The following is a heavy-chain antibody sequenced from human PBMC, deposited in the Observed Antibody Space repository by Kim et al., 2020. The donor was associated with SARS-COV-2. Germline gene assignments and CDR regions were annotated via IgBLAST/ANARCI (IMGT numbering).Heavy chain of an antibody. Sequence: YYADSVKGRFTISRDNAKNSLYLQRNSLRAEDTAVYYCAGDTQWLEGMDVWGQGTTVTVSS. D-gene: IGHD6-19*01. J-gene: IGHJ6*02. V-gene: IGHV3-21*01. CDR3: AGDTQWLEGMDV.